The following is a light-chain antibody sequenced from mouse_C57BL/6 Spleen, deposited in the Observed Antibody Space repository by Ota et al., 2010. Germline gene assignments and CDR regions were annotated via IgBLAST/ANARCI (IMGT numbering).Light chain of an antibody. Sequence: QIVLTQSPAIMSASPGEKVTMTCSASSSVSYMYWFQQKPGSSPKLWIYSISNLASGVPARFSGSGSGTSYSLTISSVKAEDAATYYCQQWSSSPPITFGAGTKLELK. V-gene: IGKV4-77*01. J-gene: IGKJ5*01. CDR1: SSVSY. CDR3: QQWSSSPPIT. CDR2: SIS.